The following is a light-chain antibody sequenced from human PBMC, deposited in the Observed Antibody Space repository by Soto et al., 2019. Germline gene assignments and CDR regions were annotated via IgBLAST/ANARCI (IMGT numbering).Light chain of an antibody. CDR3: QQYGTSPT. CDR2: GAS. CDR1: QTVRSSY. Sequence: EIVLTQSPGTLSLSPGERATLSCRAGQTVRSSYLAWYQQIPGQAPRLLIYGASSRATGIPDRFSGSGSGTDFTLTISRLEPEYFAVYYCQQYGTSPTFGQGTKVEVK. V-gene: IGKV3-20*01. J-gene: IGKJ1*01.